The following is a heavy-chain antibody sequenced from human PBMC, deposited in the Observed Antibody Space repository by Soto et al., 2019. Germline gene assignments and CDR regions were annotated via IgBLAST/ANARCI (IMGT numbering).Heavy chain of an antibody. J-gene: IGHJ6*02. CDR2: IYYSGST. CDR1: GGSISSSSYY. Sequence: SETLSLTCTVSGGSISSSSYYWGWIRQPPGKGLEWIGSIYYSGSTYYNPSLKSRVTISVDTSKNQFSLKLSSVTAADTAVYYCARQNMVRGVITYYYYYYGMDVWGQGTTVTVSS. V-gene: IGHV4-39*01. CDR3: ARQNMVRGVITYYYYYYGMDV. D-gene: IGHD3-10*01.